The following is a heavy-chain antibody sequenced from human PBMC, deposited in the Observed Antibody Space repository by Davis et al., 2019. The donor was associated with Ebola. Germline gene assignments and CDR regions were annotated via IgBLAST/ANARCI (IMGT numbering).Heavy chain of an antibody. CDR1: GFTFSNYA. V-gene: IGHV3-53*04. Sequence: PGGSLRLSCAASGFTFSNYAMSWVRQAPGKGLEWVSVIYSGGSTYYADSVKGRFTISRHSSENTVFLQMNSLRPDDTAVYYCARDPPQSGGYVWGQGTLVTVSS. J-gene: IGHJ4*02. CDR2: IYSGGST. D-gene: IGHD5-12*01. CDR3: ARDPPQSGGYV.